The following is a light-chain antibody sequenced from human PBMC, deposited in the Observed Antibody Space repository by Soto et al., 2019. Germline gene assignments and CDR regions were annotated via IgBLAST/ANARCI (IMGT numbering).Light chain of an antibody. V-gene: IGKV1-5*01. CDR2: DAS. CDR1: QDISRW. CDR3: QQYNGYRTWT. Sequence: DIQMTQSPATLSASVGDRVSITCRASQDISRWLAWNQQKPGKAPKVLIWDASSLQSGGPSRFTGSGSGTEFTLTSNRLQPDDFATYYGQQYNGYRTWTFGQGTKVEIK. J-gene: IGKJ1*01.